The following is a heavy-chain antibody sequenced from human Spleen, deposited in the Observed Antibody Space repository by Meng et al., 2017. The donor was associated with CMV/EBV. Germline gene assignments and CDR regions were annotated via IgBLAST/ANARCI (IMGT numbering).Heavy chain of an antibody. V-gene: IGHV1-2*02. J-gene: IGHJ4*02. CDR1: GYTFTGYY. CDR2: INPNSGGT. D-gene: IGHD2-21*02. CDR3: ATDAERTVTATALDY. Sequence: ASVKVSCKASGYTFTGYYMHWVRQAPGQGLEWMGWINPNSGGTNYAQKFQGRVTMTEDTSTDTAYMEMSSLESEDTAIYYCATDAERTVTATALDYWGQGTLVTVSS.